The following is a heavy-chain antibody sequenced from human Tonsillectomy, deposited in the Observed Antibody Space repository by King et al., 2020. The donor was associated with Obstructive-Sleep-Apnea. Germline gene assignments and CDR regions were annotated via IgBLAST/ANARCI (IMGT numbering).Heavy chain of an antibody. CDR3: ARTREKRAGEGYYFYGMDV. Sequence: VQLVESGAEGKKPGASVKVSCKASGYTFTSYYIHWVRQAPGQGLEWMGLINPSGGITSYAQKFQGRVTMNRDTSTRTVYMELSSLRSEDTAVYYCARTREKRAGEGYYFYGMDVWGQGTTVTVSS. CDR1: GYTFTSYY. J-gene: IGHJ6*02. D-gene: IGHD3-10*01. CDR2: INPSGGIT. V-gene: IGHV1-46*01.